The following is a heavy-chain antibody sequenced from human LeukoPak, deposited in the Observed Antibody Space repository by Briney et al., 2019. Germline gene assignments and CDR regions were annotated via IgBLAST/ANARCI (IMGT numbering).Heavy chain of an antibody. J-gene: IGHJ4*02. Sequence: GGSLRLSCAASGFTFSSYAMHWVRQAPGKGLEWVAVISYDGSNKYYADSVKGRFTISRDNSKNTLYLQMNSLRAEDTAVYYCARDLPISSSWFHFDYWGQGTLVTVSS. D-gene: IGHD6-13*01. CDR3: ARDLPISSSWFHFDY. CDR2: ISYDGSNK. CDR1: GFTFSSYA. V-gene: IGHV3-30-3*01.